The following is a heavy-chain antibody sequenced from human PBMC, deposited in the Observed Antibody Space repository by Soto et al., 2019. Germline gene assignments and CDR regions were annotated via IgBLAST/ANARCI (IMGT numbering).Heavy chain of an antibody. D-gene: IGHD1-1*01. V-gene: IGHV4-31*03. J-gene: IGHJ4*02. CDR2: IYYSGST. CDR3: AILDLGGNDVHSDY. Sequence: SETLSLTCTVSGGSISSGGYYWSWIRQHPGKGLEWIGYIYYSGSTYYNPSLKSRVTISVDTSKNQFSLKLSSVTAADTAVYYCAILDLGGNDVHSDYWGQGTLVTVSS. CDR1: GGSISSGGYY.